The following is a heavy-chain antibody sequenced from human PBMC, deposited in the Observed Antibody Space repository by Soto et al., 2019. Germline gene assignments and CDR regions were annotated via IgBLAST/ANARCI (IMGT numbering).Heavy chain of an antibody. D-gene: IGHD3-3*01. Sequence: GASVKVSCKASGYTFTSYAMHWVRQAPGQRLEWMGWINAGNGNTKYSQKFQGRVTITRDTSASTAYMELSSLRSEDTAVYYCASTGDFWSGYYINYYYGMGVWGQGTTVTVS. CDR3: ASTGDFWSGYYINYYYGMGV. CDR2: INAGNGNT. V-gene: IGHV1-3*01. J-gene: IGHJ6*02. CDR1: GYTFTSYA.